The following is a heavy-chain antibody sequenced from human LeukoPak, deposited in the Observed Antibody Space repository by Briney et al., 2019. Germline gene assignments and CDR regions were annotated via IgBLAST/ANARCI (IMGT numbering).Heavy chain of an antibody. Sequence: GGSLRLSCAASGFTFSSYGMSWVRQAPGKGLEWVSGISGIGYSTYYADSVKGRFTISRDNSKNTLYLQMNSLRAEDTAVYYCAKSTVYGDLDYWGQGTLVTVSS. D-gene: IGHD4-17*01. CDR2: ISGIGYST. J-gene: IGHJ4*02. V-gene: IGHV3-23*01. CDR1: GFTFSSYG. CDR3: AKSTVYGDLDY.